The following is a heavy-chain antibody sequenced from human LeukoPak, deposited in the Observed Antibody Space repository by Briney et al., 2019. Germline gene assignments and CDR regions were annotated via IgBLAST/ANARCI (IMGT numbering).Heavy chain of an antibody. J-gene: IGHJ3*02. V-gene: IGHV4-39*01. CDR3: ARRLPEAPGIAAAGDAFDI. CDR2: IYYSGST. Sequence: SETLSLTCTVSGGSIRSSSYYWGWIRQPPGKGLEWIGTIYYSGSTYYNPSLKSRVTVSVDTSKNQFSLKLSSVTAADTAVYYCARRLPEAPGIAAAGDAFDIWGQGTMVTVSS. CDR1: GGSIRSSSYY. D-gene: IGHD6-13*01.